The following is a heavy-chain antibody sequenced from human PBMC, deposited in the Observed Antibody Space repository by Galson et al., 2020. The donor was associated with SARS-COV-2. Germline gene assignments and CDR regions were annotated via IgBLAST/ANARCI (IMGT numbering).Heavy chain of an antibody. CDR2: IRSKADGGTT. J-gene: IGHJ3*02. V-gene: IGHV3-15*01. D-gene: IGHD3-22*01. CDR3: TTDGYYYDSSGHLDAFDI. CDR1: GFTFSNAW. Sequence: TGGSLRLSCAASGFTFSNAWMSWVRQAPGKGLEWVGRIRSKADGGTTDYAAPVKGRFTISRDDSKNTLYLQMNSLKTEDTAVYYCTTDGYYYDSSGHLDAFDIWGQGTMVAVSS.